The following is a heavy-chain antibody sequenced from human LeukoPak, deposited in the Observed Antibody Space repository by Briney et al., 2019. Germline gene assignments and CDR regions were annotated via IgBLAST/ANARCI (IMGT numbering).Heavy chain of an antibody. CDR3: ARDEQVGAFVGGDY. CDR2: FDPEDGET. J-gene: IGHJ4*02. Sequence: ASVKVSCKVSGYTLTELSMHWVRQAPGKGLEWMGSFDPEDGETIYAQKFQGRVTMTTDTSTSTAYMELRSLRSDDTAVYYCARDEQVGAFVGGDYWGQGTLVTVSS. CDR1: GYTLTELS. D-gene: IGHD1-26*01. V-gene: IGHV1-24*01.